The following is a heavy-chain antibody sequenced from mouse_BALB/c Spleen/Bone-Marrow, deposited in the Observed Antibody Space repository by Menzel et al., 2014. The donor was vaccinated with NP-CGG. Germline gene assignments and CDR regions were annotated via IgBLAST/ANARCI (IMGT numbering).Heavy chain of an antibody. CDR3: VRETKVVADFDY. CDR2: IHYSGNT. J-gene: IGHJ2*01. D-gene: IGHD1-1*01. CDR1: GYSITSGYG. Sequence: EVKLMESGPGLVKPSQSLSLTCTVTGYSITSGYGWHWIRQFPGNKLEWMGYIHYSGNTDYNPSLKSRISITRDTSKNQFFLQLNSVTTEDTATYYCVRETKVVADFDYWGQGTTLTVSS. V-gene: IGHV3-1*02.